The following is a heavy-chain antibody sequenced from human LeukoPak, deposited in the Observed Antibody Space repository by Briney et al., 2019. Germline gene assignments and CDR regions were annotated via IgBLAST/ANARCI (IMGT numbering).Heavy chain of an antibody. CDR2: ISYDGSNK. CDR1: GFTFSSYA. D-gene: IGHD3-22*01. CDR3: ASSPYYYDSPVDY. J-gene: IGHJ4*02. Sequence: GGSLRLSCAASGFTFSSYAMHWVRQAPGKGLEWVAVISYDGSNKYYADSVKGRFTISRDNSKNTLYLQMNSLRAEDTAVYYCASSPYYYDSPVDYWGQGTLVTVSS. V-gene: IGHV3-30-3*01.